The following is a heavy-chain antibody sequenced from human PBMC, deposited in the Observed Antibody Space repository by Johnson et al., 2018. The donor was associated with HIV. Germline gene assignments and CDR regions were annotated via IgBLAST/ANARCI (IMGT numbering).Heavy chain of an antibody. V-gene: IGHV3-11*04. CDR1: GFTLSDYY. Sequence: QVQLMESGGGLVKPGGSLRLSCAASGFTLSDYYMSWVRQAPGKGLEWVSYISSSGSIIYYADSVKGRFAISRDNAKNSLYLQMNSLRAEDTAVYFCANVWWGDAFDIWGQGTMVTVSS. CDR2: ISSSGSII. D-gene: IGHD2-8*02. CDR3: ANVWWGDAFDI. J-gene: IGHJ3*02.